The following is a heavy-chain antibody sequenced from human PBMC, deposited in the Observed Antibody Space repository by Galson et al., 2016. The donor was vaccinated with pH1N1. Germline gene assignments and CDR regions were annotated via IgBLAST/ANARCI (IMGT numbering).Heavy chain of an antibody. D-gene: IGHD5-12*01. J-gene: IGHJ3*02. V-gene: IGHV4-61*02. CDR1: GASISSGGYY. CDR2: IYRSGTT. Sequence: TLSLTCTVSGASISSGGYYWTWIRQPAGKGLEWIGRIYRSGTTIYNPTLKSRVTLSLDTSRNHFSLRLNSVTAADMAVYYCAREYSGYDWEGERFDIWGQGTVVTVSS. CDR3: AREYSGYDWEGERFDI.